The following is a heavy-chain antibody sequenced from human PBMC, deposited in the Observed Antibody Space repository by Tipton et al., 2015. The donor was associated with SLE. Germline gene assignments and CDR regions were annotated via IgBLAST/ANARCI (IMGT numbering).Heavy chain of an antibody. V-gene: IGHV4-39*07. Sequence: TLSLTCTVSGGSISSGSYYWGWIRQPPGKGLEWIGSIYHSGSTYYNPSLKSRVTISVDTSKNQFSLKLSSVTAADTAVYYCARGDYDILTGYPYFDYWGQGTLVTVSS. J-gene: IGHJ4*02. CDR1: GGSISSGSYY. CDR2: IYHSGST. CDR3: ARGDYDILTGYPYFDY. D-gene: IGHD3-9*01.